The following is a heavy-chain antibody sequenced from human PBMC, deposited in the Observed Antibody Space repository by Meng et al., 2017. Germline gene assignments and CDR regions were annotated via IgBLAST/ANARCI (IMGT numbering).Heavy chain of an antibody. CDR1: GYTFTSYA. V-gene: IGHV1-3*01. CDR2: INAGNGNT. CDR3: ARDKLKTFDP. J-gene: IGHJ5*02. Sequence: QGQFVQEGAEVKKPGASVNVSCKASGYTFTSYAMHWVRQAPGQRLEWMGWINAGNGNTKYSQKFQGRVTITRDTSASTAYMELSSLRSEDTAVYYCARDKLKTFDPWGQGTLVTVSS.